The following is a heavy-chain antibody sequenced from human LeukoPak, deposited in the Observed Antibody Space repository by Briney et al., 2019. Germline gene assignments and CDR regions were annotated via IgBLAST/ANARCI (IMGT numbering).Heavy chain of an antibody. CDR3: AREERYYDSSGYHYWYFDL. V-gene: IGHV4-30-4*01. CDR2: IYYSGST. CDR1: GGSISSGDYY. J-gene: IGHJ2*01. D-gene: IGHD3-22*01. Sequence: SETLSLTCTVSGGSISSGDYYWSWIRQPPGKGLEWIGYIYYSGSTYYNPSLKSRVTISVDTSKNQFSLKLSSVTAADTAVYYCAREERYYDSSGYHYWYFDLWGRGTLVTVSS.